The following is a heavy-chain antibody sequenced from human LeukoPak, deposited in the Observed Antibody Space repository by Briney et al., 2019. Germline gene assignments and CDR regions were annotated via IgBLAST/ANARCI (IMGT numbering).Heavy chain of an antibody. CDR2: ISSSSSYI. V-gene: IGHV3-21*01. Sequence: GGSLRLSCAASGSTFSSYSMNWVRQAPGKGLEWVSSISSSSSYIYYADSVKGRFTISRDNAKNSLYLQMNSLRAEDTAVYYCARAHKVVPAANPNWFDPWGQGTLVTVSS. J-gene: IGHJ5*02. CDR3: ARAHKVVPAANPNWFDP. D-gene: IGHD2-2*01. CDR1: GSTFSSYS.